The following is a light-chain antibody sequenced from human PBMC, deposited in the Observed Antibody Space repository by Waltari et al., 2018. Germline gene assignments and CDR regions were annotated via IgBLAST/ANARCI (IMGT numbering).Light chain of an antibody. Sequence: SSELTQDPSVSVALGPTVRIPCQGDSLRRFFASWYQQRPGQAPILVVYGQNKRPPGNPYRFSGSNAGNTAAVTITGAQAEDEADYYCHTRDTSSTRVFGGGTRLTV. V-gene: IGLV3-19*01. J-gene: IGLJ2*01. CDR1: SLRRFF. CDR2: GQN. CDR3: HTRDTSSTRV.